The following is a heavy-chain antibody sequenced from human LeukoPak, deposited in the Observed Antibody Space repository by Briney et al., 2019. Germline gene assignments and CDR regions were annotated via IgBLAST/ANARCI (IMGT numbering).Heavy chain of an antibody. CDR3: ARHGFRNSITMVRGKPFDY. CDR2: IYCGDST. Sequence: PGGSLRLSCAASGFTVSSNYMTWVRQAPGKGLEWVSIIYCGDSTYYADSVKGRFTISRDNSKNTLYLQMNSLRTEDTAVYYCARHGFRNSITMVRGKPFDYWGQGTLVTVSS. V-gene: IGHV3-66*04. CDR1: GFTVSSNY. J-gene: IGHJ4*02. D-gene: IGHD3-10*01.